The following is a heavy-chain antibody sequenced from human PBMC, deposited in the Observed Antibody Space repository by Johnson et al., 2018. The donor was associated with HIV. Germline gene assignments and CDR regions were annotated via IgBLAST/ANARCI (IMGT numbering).Heavy chain of an antibody. CDR1: GFPFDDYG. Sequence: VQLVESGGGVVQPGGSLRLSCAASGFPFDDYGMSWVPQAPGKGLEWVSGINWIGGSTGYAASVKGRFPISRDNAKNSLYLQMNSLRAEDTALYYCARANSYGDYRAKAFDIWGQGTMVTVSS. D-gene: IGHD4-17*01. CDR2: INWIGGST. V-gene: IGHV3-20*04. J-gene: IGHJ3*02. CDR3: ARANSYGDYRAKAFDI.